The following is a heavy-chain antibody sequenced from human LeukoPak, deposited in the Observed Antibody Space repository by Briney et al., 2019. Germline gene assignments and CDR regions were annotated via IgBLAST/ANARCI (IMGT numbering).Heavy chain of an antibody. V-gene: IGHV1-69*04. CDR2: IIPILGIA. J-gene: IGHJ4*02. Sequence: ASVEVSCKASGGTFSSYAISWVRQAPGQGLEWMGRIIPILGIANYAQKFQGRVTITADKSTSTAYMELSSLRSEDTAVYYCAISFNWNYGYFDYWGQGTLVTVSS. CDR3: AISFNWNYGYFDY. D-gene: IGHD1-7*01. CDR1: GGTFSSYA.